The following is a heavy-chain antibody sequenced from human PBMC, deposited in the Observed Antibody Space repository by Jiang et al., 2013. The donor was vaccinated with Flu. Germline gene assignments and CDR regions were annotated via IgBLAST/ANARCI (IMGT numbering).Heavy chain of an antibody. D-gene: IGHD6-19*01. Sequence: PGESLRISCKGSGYSFTSYWISWVRQMPGKGLEWMGRIDPSDSYTNYSPSFQGHVTISADKSISTAYLQWSSLKASDTAMYYCARHRPSTIAVAGGNWFDPWGQGTLVTVSS. CDR3: ARHRPSTIAVAGGNWFDP. V-gene: IGHV5-10-1*01. J-gene: IGHJ5*02. CDR2: IDPSDSYT. CDR1: GYSFTSYW.